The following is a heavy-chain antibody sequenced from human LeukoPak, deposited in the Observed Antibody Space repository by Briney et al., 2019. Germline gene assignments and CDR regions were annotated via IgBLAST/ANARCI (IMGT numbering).Heavy chain of an antibody. CDR2: INHSGST. Sequence: SETLSLTCTVSGYSISSGYYWGWIRQPPGKGPEWIGSINHSGSTYYNPSLKSRVTISVDTSKNQFSLKLSSVTAADTAVYYCARGLGVATIDYYYYMDVWGKGTTVTVSS. CDR3: ARGLGVATIDYYYYMDV. V-gene: IGHV4-38-2*02. J-gene: IGHJ6*03. CDR1: GYSISSGYY. D-gene: IGHD5-12*01.